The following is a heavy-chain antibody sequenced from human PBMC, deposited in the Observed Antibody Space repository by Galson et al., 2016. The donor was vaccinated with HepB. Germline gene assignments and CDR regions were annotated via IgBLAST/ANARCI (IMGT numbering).Heavy chain of an antibody. CDR2: IRAGGGDT. CDR1: ELSIISSA. V-gene: IGHV3-23*01. J-gene: IGHJ5*02. Sequence: SLRLSCAVSELSIISSAMSWVRQAPGKGLEWVSSIRAGGGDTYYTDSVKGRFTTSRDMSKNTLYLQMGSLRAEDTAVYYCAKCSVYSTGWCNSLDPWGQGTLVIVSS. CDR3: AKCSVYSTGWCNSLDP. D-gene: IGHD6-19*01.